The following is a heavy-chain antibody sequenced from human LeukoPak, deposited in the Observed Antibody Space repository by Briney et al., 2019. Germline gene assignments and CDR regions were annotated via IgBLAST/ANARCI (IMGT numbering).Heavy chain of an antibody. CDR3: ATIKRGNIFGYFDF. Sequence: PSETLSLTCAVSGASMNTHCWSWIRQPPGKGLEWIGYMLDTVTTKDNPSLKSRFTLSADPSKNQFSLRLTSVTAADTAVYYCATIKRGNIFGYFDFWGQGIPVTVSS. CDR2: MLDTVTT. D-gene: IGHD5-18*01. CDR1: GASMNTHC. J-gene: IGHJ4*02. V-gene: IGHV4-59*11.